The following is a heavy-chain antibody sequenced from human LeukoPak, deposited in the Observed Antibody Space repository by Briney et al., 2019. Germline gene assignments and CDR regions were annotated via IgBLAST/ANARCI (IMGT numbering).Heavy chain of an antibody. CDR3: ARLQDYYYDSSGYGY. Sequence: SETLSLTCTVSGGSISSSSYYWGWIRQPPGKGLEWIGSIYYRGSTYYNPSLKSRVTISVDTSKNQFSLKLSSVTAADTAVYYCARLQDYYYDSSGYGYWGQGTLVTVSS. CDR1: GGSISSSSYY. V-gene: IGHV4-39*01. J-gene: IGHJ4*02. CDR2: IYYRGST. D-gene: IGHD3-22*01.